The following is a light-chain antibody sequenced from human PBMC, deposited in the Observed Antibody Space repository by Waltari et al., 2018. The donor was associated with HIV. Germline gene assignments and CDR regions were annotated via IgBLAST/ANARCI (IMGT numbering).Light chain of an antibody. Sequence: QSVLTQSPSASGTPGQRVTISCSGSSSNIGLNTINWFQQRPGTAPKLLLFNVNERPSGVPDRLSGSKSGTSASLAISGLRSEDEADYYCAVWDVSLNGRVFGGGTKLTVL. CDR3: AVWDVSLNGRV. J-gene: IGLJ3*02. CDR1: SSNIGLNT. CDR2: NVN. V-gene: IGLV1-44*01.